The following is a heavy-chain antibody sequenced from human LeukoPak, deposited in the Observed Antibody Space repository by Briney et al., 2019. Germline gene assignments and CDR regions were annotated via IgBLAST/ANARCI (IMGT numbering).Heavy chain of an antibody. D-gene: IGHD2-2*01. CDR1: GFTFSNY. CDR2: ISYDGSNK. J-gene: IGHJ4*02. CDR3: ARVMGRYCSSTSCYVDY. Sequence: GGSLRLSCVVSGFTFSNYWVRQAPGKGMEWVAVISYDGSNKYYADSVKGRFTISRDNSKNTLYLQMNSLRAEDTAVYYCARVMGRYCSSTSCYVDYWGQGTLVTVSS. V-gene: IGHV3-30*04.